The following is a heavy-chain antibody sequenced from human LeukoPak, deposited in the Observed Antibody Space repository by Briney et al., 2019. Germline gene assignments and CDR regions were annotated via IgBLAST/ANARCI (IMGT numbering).Heavy chain of an antibody. CDR1: GFTVSSNY. J-gene: IGHJ4*02. V-gene: IGHV3-53*01. CDR2: IYSGGST. CDR3: ARGDMVRGVIIDIDEY. D-gene: IGHD3-10*01. Sequence: GGSLRLSCAASGFTVSSNYMSWVRQAPGKGLEWVSVIYSGGSTYYADSVKGRFTISRDNAENSLFLQMNSLRAEDTAVYYCARGDMVRGVIIDIDEYWGQGTLVTVSS.